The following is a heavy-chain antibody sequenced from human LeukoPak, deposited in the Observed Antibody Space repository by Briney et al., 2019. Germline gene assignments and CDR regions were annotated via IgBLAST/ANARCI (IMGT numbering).Heavy chain of an antibody. D-gene: IGHD6-19*01. J-gene: IGHJ4*02. CDR2: INSRGTTI. V-gene: IGHV3-48*03. CDR1: GFTFSSYE. CDR3: ARDDPRIAVEVGDY. Sequence: GGSLRLPCAASGFTFSSYEMNWVRQSPGKGLEWVAYINSRGTTIYYADSVKGRFTISRDNAKNSLYLQMNSLRADDSAVYYCARDDPRIAVEVGDYWGQGTLVTVSS.